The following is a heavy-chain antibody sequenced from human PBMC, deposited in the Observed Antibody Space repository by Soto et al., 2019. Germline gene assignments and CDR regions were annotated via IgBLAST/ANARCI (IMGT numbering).Heavy chain of an antibody. D-gene: IGHD2-21*02. CDR1: GGTFSSYA. CDR2: IIPIFGTA. Sequence: ASVKVSCKASGGTFSSYAISWVRQAPGQGLEWMGGIIPIFGTANYAQKFQGRVTITADESTSTAYMELSSLRSEDTAVYYCARDLSFDAYCGGDCYMGGYYFDYWGQGTLVTVSS. CDR3: ARDLSFDAYCGGDCYMGGYYFDY. J-gene: IGHJ4*02. V-gene: IGHV1-69*13.